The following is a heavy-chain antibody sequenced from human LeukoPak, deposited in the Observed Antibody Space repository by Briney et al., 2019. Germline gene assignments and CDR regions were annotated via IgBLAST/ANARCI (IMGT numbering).Heavy chain of an antibody. D-gene: IGHD6-19*01. CDR1: GGSINSY. J-gene: IGHJ5*02. CDR3: ARFLGYTSGLDH. V-gene: IGHV4-4*07. Sequence: SETLSLTCTVSGGSINSYWSWIRQPAGKGLEWIGRISGSGTITYNPALQSRLSISIDTSKNRFSLKLMSVTAADTATYYCARFLGYTSGLDHWGQGTLVTVSS. CDR2: ISGSGTI.